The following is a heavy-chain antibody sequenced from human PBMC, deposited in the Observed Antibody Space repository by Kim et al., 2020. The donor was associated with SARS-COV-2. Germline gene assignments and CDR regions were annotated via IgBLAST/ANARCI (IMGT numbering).Heavy chain of an antibody. Sequence: GGSLRLSCAASGFTFSSYAMHWVRQAPGKGLEWVAVISYDGSNKYYADSVKGRFTISRDNSKNTLYLQMNSLRAEDTAVYYCARTASGSYLYAFDIWGQGTMVTVSS. J-gene: IGHJ3*02. V-gene: IGHV3-30-3*01. CDR1: GFTFSSYA. CDR3: ARTASGSYLYAFDI. D-gene: IGHD1-26*01. CDR2: ISYDGSNK.